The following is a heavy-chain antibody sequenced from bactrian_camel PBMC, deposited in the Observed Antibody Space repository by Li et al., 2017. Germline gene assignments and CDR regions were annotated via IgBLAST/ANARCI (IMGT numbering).Heavy chain of an antibody. D-gene: IGHD6*01. CDR2: LASDGSS. V-gene: IGHV3S53*01. Sequence: HVQLVESGGGSVQAGGSLRLSCAFDAYTPANVRMAWFRQAPGKEREGVASLASDGSSIYANSLKGRFSISKDNAKNTVYLQMNSLKPEDTAMYYCKTEVDGRWCRTGNYWGQGTQVTVS. J-gene: IGHJ4*01. CDR3: KTEVDGRWCRTGNY. CDR1: AYTPANVR.